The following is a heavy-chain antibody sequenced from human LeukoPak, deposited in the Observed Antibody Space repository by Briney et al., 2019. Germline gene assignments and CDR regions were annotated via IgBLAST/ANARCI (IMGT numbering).Heavy chain of an antibody. CDR3: AKGYCSGGNCYAYSFDY. D-gene: IGHD2-15*01. V-gene: IGHV1-2*02. CDR2: INPNSGGT. Sequence: ASVKVSCKASGYTFTDYYMHWVRQAPGQGLEWMGWINPNSGGTNYAQKFQGRVTMTRDTSISTAYMELSRLRSDDTAVYYCAKGYCSGGNCYAYSFDYWGQGTLVTVSS. CDR1: GYTFTDYY. J-gene: IGHJ4*02.